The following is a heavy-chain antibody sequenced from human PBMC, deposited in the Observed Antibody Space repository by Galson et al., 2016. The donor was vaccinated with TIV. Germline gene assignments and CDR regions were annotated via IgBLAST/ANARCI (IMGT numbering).Heavy chain of an antibody. CDR1: GFTFSSFA. Sequence: SLRLSCAASGFTFSSFAMTWVRQAPGKGLEWLSTIRPSATRTYYSDSVKDRFTTSRDDSSNTLFLQMNSQRAEETAMYFCARETVGSGWYTVDYWGQGALVIVSS. D-gene: IGHD6-19*01. CDR2: IRPSATRT. V-gene: IGHV3-23*01. CDR3: ARETVGSGWYTVDY. J-gene: IGHJ4*02.